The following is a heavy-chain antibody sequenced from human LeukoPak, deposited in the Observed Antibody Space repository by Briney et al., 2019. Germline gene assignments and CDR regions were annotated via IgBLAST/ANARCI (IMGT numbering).Heavy chain of an antibody. J-gene: IGHJ4*02. Sequence: ASVTVSCTASEYTFTSYYMHWVRQAPGQGLEWMGMINPSGGSTSYAQKLQGRVTMTTDTSTSTAYMELRSLRSDDTAVYYCARRGYSGYDLGYWGQGTLVTVSS. D-gene: IGHD5-12*01. CDR2: INPSGGST. V-gene: IGHV1-46*01. CDR3: ARRGYSGYDLGY. CDR1: EYTFTSYY.